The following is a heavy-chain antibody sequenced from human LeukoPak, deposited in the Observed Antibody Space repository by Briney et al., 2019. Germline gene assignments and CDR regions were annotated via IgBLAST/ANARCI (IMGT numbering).Heavy chain of an antibody. J-gene: IGHJ5*02. CDR1: GYSISGPYY. Sequence: SETLSLTCTVSGYSISGPYYWGWIRQTPGKGLEWIGTIYHTGSTYYGPTLKSRVSISVDTSKNQFSLKLTSVTAADTAVYYCARGPLTVTRGFDPWGQGTLVTVSS. CDR3: ARGPLTVTRGFDP. CDR2: IYHTGST. V-gene: IGHV4-38-2*02. D-gene: IGHD4-17*01.